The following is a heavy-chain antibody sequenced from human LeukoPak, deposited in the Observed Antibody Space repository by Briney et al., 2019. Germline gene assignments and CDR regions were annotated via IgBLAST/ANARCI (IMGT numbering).Heavy chain of an antibody. CDR2: ISGYNGNT. D-gene: IGHD3-22*01. J-gene: IGHJ4*02. Sequence: ASVKVSCKASGYTFTNYGLSWVRQAPGQGLEWMGWISGYNGNTKYVQKLQGRVTMTRDTSTTTAYMELRSLRSDDTAVYYCARDGLRMYYYDTSAYRFDYWGQGTLVTVSS. CDR1: GYTFTNYG. CDR3: ARDGLRMYYYDTSAYRFDY. V-gene: IGHV1-18*01.